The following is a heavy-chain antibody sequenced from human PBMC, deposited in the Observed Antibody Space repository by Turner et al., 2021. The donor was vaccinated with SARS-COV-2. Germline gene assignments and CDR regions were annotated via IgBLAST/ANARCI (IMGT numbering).Heavy chain of an antibody. D-gene: IGHD3-16*01. CDR2: ISYDGSNK. CDR3: AREMGQGMDV. V-gene: IGHV3-30*04. CDR1: GFTFSSYA. Sequence: QVQLVESGRGGVPPGRSLRLSCEASGFTFSSYAMHWVRQAPGKGLEWVAIISYDGSNKYYADSVKGRFTISRDNSKNTRYLQMNSLRAEDTAVYYCAREMGQGMDVWGQGTTVTVSS. J-gene: IGHJ6*02.